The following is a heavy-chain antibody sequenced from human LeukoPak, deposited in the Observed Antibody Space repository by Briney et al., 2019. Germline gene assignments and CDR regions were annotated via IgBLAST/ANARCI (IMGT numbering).Heavy chain of an antibody. D-gene: IGHD3-22*01. J-gene: IGHJ4*02. CDR1: GFTFSDHN. Sequence: GSLRLSCVASGFTFSDHNMNWVRQAPGKGLEWVSYIRSTSSTIYYADSVKGRFTISRDNAKNSLYLQMNSLRDEDTAVYYCARDQYYYDSSGYPTWGQGTLVTVPS. CDR3: ARDQYYYDSSGYPT. CDR2: IRSTSSTI. V-gene: IGHV3-48*02.